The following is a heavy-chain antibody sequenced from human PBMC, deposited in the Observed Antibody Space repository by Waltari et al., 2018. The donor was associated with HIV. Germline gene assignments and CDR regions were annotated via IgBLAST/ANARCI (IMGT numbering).Heavy chain of an antibody. CDR1: GFPFGSYA. Sequence: EVQLLESGGGLVQPGGSLRLSCAASGFPFGSYAMGWVRQAPGKGLECVSSISDSGDNRYYADSVKGRFTVSRDNSKNTLYLQVNNLRAEDTAVYYCSLGKIFDYWGQGTLVTVSS. D-gene: IGHD1-26*01. J-gene: IGHJ4*02. CDR2: ISDSGDNR. CDR3: SLGKIFDY. V-gene: IGHV3-23*01.